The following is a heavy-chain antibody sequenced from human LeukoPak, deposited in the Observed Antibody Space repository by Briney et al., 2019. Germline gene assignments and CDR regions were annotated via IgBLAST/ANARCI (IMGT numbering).Heavy chain of an antibody. CDR3: AREREETYGSGSYTFDH. V-gene: IGHV1-18*01. Sequence: ASVKVSCKASGYTFTNYAISWVRQAPGQGLEWMGCINTNNGNTNYVKRLQGRVTMTTDTSTSTAYMELRSLRSDDTAVYYCAREREETYGSGSYTFDHWGQGTLVTVSS. CDR2: INTNNGNT. J-gene: IGHJ4*02. D-gene: IGHD3-10*01. CDR1: GYTFTNYA.